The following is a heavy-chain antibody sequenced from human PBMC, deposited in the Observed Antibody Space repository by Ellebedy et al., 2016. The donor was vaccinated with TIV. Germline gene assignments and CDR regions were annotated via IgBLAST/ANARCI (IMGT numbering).Heavy chain of an antibody. CDR1: GFTFRSYW. CDR3: ARGGRDQWLIDY. Sequence: PGGSLRLSCAASGFTFRSYWMYWVRQAPGKGLVWLSRINRDGSSANYADSVKGRFSISRDNSKNTLYVQMNSLRAEDTAVYYCARGGRDQWLIDYWGQGTLVTVSS. CDR2: INRDGSSA. D-gene: IGHD6-19*01. J-gene: IGHJ4*02. V-gene: IGHV3-74*01.